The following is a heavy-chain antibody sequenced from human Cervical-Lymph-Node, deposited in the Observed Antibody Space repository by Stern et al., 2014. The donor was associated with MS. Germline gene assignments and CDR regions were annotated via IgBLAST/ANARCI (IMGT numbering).Heavy chain of an antibody. Sequence: QIPLKESGPTLVKPTQTLTLTCTFSGFSLSTSGVGVGWIRQPPGKALEWLALLYWNEENRYSPFLKNRPTFTQDTPKNLVALTMTNMDPVDTATYYCAHRYQLLSVYWGQGTLVTVSS. CDR2: LYWNEEN. V-gene: IGHV2-5*01. J-gene: IGHJ4*02. CDR3: AHRYQLLSVY. CDR1: GFSLSTSGVG. D-gene: IGHD2-2*01.